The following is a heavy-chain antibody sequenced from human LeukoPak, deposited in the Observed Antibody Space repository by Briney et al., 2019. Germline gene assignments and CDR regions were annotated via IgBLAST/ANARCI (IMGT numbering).Heavy chain of an antibody. J-gene: IGHJ5*02. CDR1: GYTFTSYG. V-gene: IGHV1-18*01. CDR3: ARDQAARAPQNRNWFDP. CDR2: ISAYNGNT. Sequence: ASVKVSCTASGYTFTSYGISWVRQAPGQGLEWMGWISAYNGNTNYAQKLQGRVTMTTDTSTSTAYMELRSLRSDDTAVYYCARDQAARAPQNRNWFDPWGQGTLVTVSS. D-gene: IGHD6-6*01.